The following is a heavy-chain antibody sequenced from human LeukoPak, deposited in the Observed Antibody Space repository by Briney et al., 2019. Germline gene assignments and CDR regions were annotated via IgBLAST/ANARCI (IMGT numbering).Heavy chain of an antibody. CDR3: ARGILRKDF. D-gene: IGHD2/OR15-2a*01. J-gene: IGHJ4*02. CDR1: GGFISSYY. Sequence: KPSETLSLTCTVSGGFISSYYWSWIRQSPGKGLEWIASIYYSGSTNYNPSLKSRVTISVDTSKNQFSLRLNSVIAADTAVYYCARGILRKDFWGQGTLVTVSS. V-gene: IGHV4-59*01. CDR2: IYYSGST.